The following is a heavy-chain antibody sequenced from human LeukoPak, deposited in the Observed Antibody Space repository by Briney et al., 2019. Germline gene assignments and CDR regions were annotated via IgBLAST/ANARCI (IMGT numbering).Heavy chain of an antibody. J-gene: IGHJ6*03. CDR2: ISGSGGST. Sequence: PGGSLRLSCAASGFTFSSYAMSWVRQAPGKGLEWVSAISGSGGSTYYADSVKGRFTISRDNSKNTLYLQMNGLRAEDTAVYYCAKGITIFGVVTYYYYYYMDVWGKGTTVTVSS. CDR1: GFTFSSYA. CDR3: AKGITIFGVVTYYYYYYMDV. V-gene: IGHV3-23*01. D-gene: IGHD3-3*01.